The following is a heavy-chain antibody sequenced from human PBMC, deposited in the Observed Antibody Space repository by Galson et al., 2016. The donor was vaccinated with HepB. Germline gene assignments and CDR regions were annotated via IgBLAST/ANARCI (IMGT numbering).Heavy chain of an antibody. D-gene: IGHD3/OR15-3a*01. CDR3: ACDNCVFFQGWWFDP. Sequence: SVKVSCKASGGTVSSHAITWVRQAPGQGLEWMARIIPVVNIATYAQSFQGRVTITAYKSTTTVYMELSSLRSEDTAMYYCACDNCVFFQGWWFDPWGQGTLVTVSS. CDR2: IIPVVNIA. V-gene: IGHV1-69*04. J-gene: IGHJ5*02. CDR1: GGTVSSHA.